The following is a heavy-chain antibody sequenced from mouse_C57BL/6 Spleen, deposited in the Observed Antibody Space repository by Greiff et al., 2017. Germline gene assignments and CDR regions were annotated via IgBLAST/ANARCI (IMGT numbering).Heavy chain of an antibody. CDR3: AREGGNYEYYFDY. J-gene: IGHJ2*01. CDR1: GFTFSDYY. D-gene: IGHD2-1*01. V-gene: IGHV5-16*01. CDR2: INYDGSST. Sequence: EVQVVESEGGLVQPGSSLKLSCTASGFTFSDYYMAWVRQVPEKGLEWVANINYDGSSTYYLDSLKSRFIISRDNAKNILYLQMSSLKSEDTATYYCAREGGNYEYYFDYWGQGTTLTVSS.